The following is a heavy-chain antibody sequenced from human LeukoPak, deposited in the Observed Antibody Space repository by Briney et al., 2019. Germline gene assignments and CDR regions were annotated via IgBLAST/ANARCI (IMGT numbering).Heavy chain of an antibody. Sequence: PGGSLRLSCAASGFTFSSYAMSWVRQAPGKGLEWVSAISGSGGSTYYADSVKGRFTISRDNSKSTLYLQMNSLRAEDTAVYYCAKDPSIAVAGLFDYWGQGTLVTVSS. CDR3: AKDPSIAVAGLFDY. CDR2: ISGSGGST. J-gene: IGHJ4*02. CDR1: GFTFSSYA. D-gene: IGHD6-19*01. V-gene: IGHV3-23*01.